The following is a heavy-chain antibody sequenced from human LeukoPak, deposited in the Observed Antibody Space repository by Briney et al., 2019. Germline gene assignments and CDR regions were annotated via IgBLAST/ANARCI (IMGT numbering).Heavy chain of an antibody. V-gene: IGHV4-39*01. CDR3: ARWLIVGSEGY. Sequence: SETLSLTCTVSGGSISSSSYYWGWICQPPGKGLEWIGSIYYSGSTYYNPSLKSRVTISVDTSKNQFSLKLSSVTAADTAVYYCARWLIVGSEGYWGQGTLVTVSS. D-gene: IGHD2-15*01. J-gene: IGHJ4*02. CDR1: GGSISSSSYY. CDR2: IYYSGST.